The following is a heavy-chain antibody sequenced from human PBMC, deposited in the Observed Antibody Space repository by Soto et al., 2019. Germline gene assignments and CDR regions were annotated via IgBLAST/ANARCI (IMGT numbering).Heavy chain of an antibody. CDR3: ARKDKSGYFNWFDP. CDR2: IFPSDSDT. J-gene: IGHJ5*02. V-gene: IGHV5-51*01. Sequence: GESLKISCRTSGYRFTSYWIAWVRQLPGKGLEWMGIIFPSDSDTRYSPSFQGQVTISADRSTSTVFLQWASLKASDTAVYFCARKDKSGYFNWFDPWGQGTLVTVSS. D-gene: IGHD3-22*01. CDR1: GYRFTSYW.